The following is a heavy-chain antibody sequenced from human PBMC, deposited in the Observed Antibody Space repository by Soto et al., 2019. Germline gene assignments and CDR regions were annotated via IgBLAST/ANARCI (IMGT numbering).Heavy chain of an antibody. D-gene: IGHD5-18*01. V-gene: IGHV3-11*01. Sequence: QVQLVEPGGDLVKPGGSLRLSCAASRFTFSDYYMSWIRQAPGKGLEWVSYISSSGSTIYYADSVKGRFTISRDNAKNSLYLQMNSLRAEDTAVYYCASRLRDSYGYLYWGQGTLVTVSS. CDR2: ISSSGSTI. J-gene: IGHJ4*02. CDR1: RFTFSDYY. CDR3: ASRLRDSYGYLY.